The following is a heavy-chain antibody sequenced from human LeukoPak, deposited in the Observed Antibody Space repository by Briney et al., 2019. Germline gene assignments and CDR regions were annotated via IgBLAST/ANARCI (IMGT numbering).Heavy chain of an antibody. V-gene: IGHV3-66*01. Sequence: PGGSLRLSCAASGFTVSSNYMSWVRQAPGKGLEWVSVIYSGGSTYYADSVKGRFTISRDNSKNTLYLQMNSLRAEDTAVYYCATDPGGSYYDPGWPNYYYMDVWGKGTTVTISS. D-gene: IGHD3-22*01. CDR1: GFTVSSNY. J-gene: IGHJ6*03. CDR3: ATDPGGSYYDPGWPNYYYMDV. CDR2: IYSGGST.